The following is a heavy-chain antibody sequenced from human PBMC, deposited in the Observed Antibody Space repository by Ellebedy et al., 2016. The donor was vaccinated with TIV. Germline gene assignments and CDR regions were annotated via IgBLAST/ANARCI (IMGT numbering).Heavy chain of an antibody. CDR1: GFTFSSYW. CDR2: IKQDGSEK. CDR3: ARDFVSSSCHDY. D-gene: IGHD6-13*01. J-gene: IGHJ4*02. Sequence: GGSLRLXXAASGFTFSSYWMSWVRQAPGKGLEWVANIKQDGSEKYYVDSVKGRFTISRDNAKNSLYLQMNSLRAEDTAVYYCARDFVSSSCHDYWGQGTLVTVSS. V-gene: IGHV3-7*04.